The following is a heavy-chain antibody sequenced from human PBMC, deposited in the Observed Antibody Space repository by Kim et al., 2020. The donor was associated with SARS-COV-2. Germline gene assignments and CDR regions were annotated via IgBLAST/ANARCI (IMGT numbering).Heavy chain of an antibody. CDR3: ARDLVATTGSDY. J-gene: IGHJ4*02. V-gene: IGHV1-69*01. D-gene: IGHD5-12*01. Sequence: NYAQKFQGRVTITADESTSTAYMELSSLRSEDTAVYYCARDLVATTGSDYWGQGTLVTVSS.